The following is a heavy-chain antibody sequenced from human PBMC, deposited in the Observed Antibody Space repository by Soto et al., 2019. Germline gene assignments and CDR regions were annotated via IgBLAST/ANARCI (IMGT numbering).Heavy chain of an antibody. J-gene: IGHJ6*02. V-gene: IGHV3-30*18. D-gene: IGHD3-9*01. CDR2: ISYDGSNK. Sequence: QVQLVESGGGVVQPGRSLRLSCAASGFTFSSYGMHWVRQAPGKGLEWVAVISYDGSNKYYADSVKGRFTISRDNSKNTLYLQMNSLRAEDTAVYYCAKGSLRGKGGGDYDILTGPGAPNYGMDVWGQGTTVTVSS. CDR1: GFTFSSYG. CDR3: AKGSLRGKGGGDYDILTGPGAPNYGMDV.